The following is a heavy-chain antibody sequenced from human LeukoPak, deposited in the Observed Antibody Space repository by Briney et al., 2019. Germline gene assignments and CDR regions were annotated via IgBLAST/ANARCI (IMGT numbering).Heavy chain of an antibody. CDR2: INHSGST. Sequence: GSLRLSCAASGFTFSSYSMNWVRQPPGKGLEWIGEINHSGSTNYNPSLKSRVTISVDTSKNQFSLKLSSVTAADTAVYYCARGPRVITIFGVVTFDAFDIWGQGTMVTVSS. V-gene: IGHV4-34*01. J-gene: IGHJ3*02. D-gene: IGHD3-3*01. CDR1: GFTFSSYS. CDR3: ARGPRVITIFGVVTFDAFDI.